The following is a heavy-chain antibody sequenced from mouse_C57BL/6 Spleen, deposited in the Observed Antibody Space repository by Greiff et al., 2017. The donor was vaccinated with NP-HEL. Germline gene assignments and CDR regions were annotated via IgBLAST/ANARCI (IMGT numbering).Heavy chain of an antibody. D-gene: IGHD2-2*01. CDR2: TFYSGIT. V-gene: IGHV3-3*01. CDR1: GFSINSDRY. CDR3: ARGRLRGYWYFDV. J-gene: IGHJ1*03. Sequence: EVQLVESGPSLVRPSQTLSLTCTVTGFSINSDRYWIWIRQYPGNKLEYIGYTFYSGITYYNPSLESRTYITRDTSKNQFSLKLSSVTTEDTATYYCARGRLRGYWYFDVWGTGTTVTVSS.